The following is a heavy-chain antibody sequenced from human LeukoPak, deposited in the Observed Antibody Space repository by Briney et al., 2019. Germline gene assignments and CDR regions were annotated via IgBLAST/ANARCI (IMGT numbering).Heavy chain of an antibody. D-gene: IGHD4-17*01. V-gene: IGHV1-24*01. CDR2: FDPEDGET. Sequence: ASVKVSCKVSGYTLTELSMHWVRQAPGKGLEWMGGFDPEDGETIYAQKFQGRVTMTEDTSTDTAYMELSSLRSEDTAVYYCATDPFQMTTVTTRPLGYWGQGTLVTVSS. J-gene: IGHJ4*02. CDR1: GYTLTELS. CDR3: ATDPFQMTTVTTRPLGY.